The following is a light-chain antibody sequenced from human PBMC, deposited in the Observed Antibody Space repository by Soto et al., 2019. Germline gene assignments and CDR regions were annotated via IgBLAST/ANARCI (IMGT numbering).Light chain of an antibody. J-gene: IGKJ4*01. Sequence: DIQMTQSPSSLSASVGDRVTITCRASQSISSYLHWYQQRPGNAPKVLIYAASSLQSGVPSRFSVSGSGTDFTLTISSLQPEYFATYYCQQSYNTPLTFGGGTKVEIK. CDR2: AAS. CDR3: QQSYNTPLT. CDR1: QSISSY. V-gene: IGKV1-39*01.